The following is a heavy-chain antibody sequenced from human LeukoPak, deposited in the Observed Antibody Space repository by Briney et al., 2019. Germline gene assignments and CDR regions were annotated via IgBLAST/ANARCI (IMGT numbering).Heavy chain of an antibody. V-gene: IGHV3-21*01. CDR2: ISSSSSYI. CDR3: ARGAAAAIRGTLFDY. Sequence: PGGSLRLSCAASGFTFSSYSMNWVRQAPGKGLEWVSSISSSSSYIYYADSVKGRFTISRDNAKNSLYLQMNSLRAEDTVVYYCARGAAAAIRGTLFDYWGQGTLVTVSS. J-gene: IGHJ4*02. CDR1: GFTFSSYS. D-gene: IGHD2-2*02.